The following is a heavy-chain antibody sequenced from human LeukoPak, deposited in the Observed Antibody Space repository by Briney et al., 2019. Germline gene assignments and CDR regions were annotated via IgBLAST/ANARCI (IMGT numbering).Heavy chain of an antibody. D-gene: IGHD3-16*02. CDR1: GGSISSGSYY. J-gene: IGHJ4*02. CDR2: IYTSGST. CDR3: ARGYDYVWGSYRRAGPYFDY. Sequence: SQTLSLTCTVSGGSISSGSYYWSWIRQPAGKGLEWIGRIYTSGSTNYNPSLKSRVTISVDTSKNQFSLKPSSVTAADTAVYYCARGYDYVWGSYRRAGPYFDYWGQGTLVTVSS. V-gene: IGHV4-61*02.